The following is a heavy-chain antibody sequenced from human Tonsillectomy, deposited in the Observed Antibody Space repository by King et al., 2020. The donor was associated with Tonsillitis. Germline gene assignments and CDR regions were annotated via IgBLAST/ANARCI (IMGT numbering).Heavy chain of an antibody. V-gene: IGHV3-30-3*01. CDR3: ARDANTLETYYFDY. Sequence: VQLVESGGGVVQPGRSLRLSCAASGSTFSSYAMHWVRPAPGKGLAWVAVISYDGSNKYYADSVKGRFTISRDNSKNTLYLQMNSLRAEDTAVYYCARDANTLETYYFDYWGQGTLVTVSS. CDR1: GSTFSSYA. J-gene: IGHJ4*02. CDR2: ISYDGSNK. D-gene: IGHD2-2*02.